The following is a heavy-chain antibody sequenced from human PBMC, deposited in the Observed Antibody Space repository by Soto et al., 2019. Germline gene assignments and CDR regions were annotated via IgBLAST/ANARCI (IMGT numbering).Heavy chain of an antibody. V-gene: IGHV1-69*13. J-gene: IGHJ4*02. CDR2: IIPILGTA. CDR1: GGSFSSFS. D-gene: IGHD3-22*01. Sequence: ASVKVSCKVSGGSFSSFSINWVRQAPGQRFEWMGGIIPILGTANFTQKFQDRVTFTADESTATDYMTLSSLTSEDTAFYYCTSFDSNGYYPQTHYRGPGTQVTVSS. CDR3: TSFDSNGYYPQTHY.